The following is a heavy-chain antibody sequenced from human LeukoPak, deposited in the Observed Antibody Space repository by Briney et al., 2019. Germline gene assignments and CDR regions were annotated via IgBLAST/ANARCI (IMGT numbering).Heavy chain of an antibody. D-gene: IGHD3-22*01. V-gene: IGHV1-46*01. CDR1: GYTFTSYY. J-gene: IGHJ4*02. Sequence: ASVKVSCKASGYTFTSYYMHWVRQAPGQGLEWMGIINPSGGSTTYAQKFQGRVTMTRDMSTTTVYMELSSLRSEDTAVYYCASQEVYDSSGYPFDYWGQGTLVTVSS. CDR3: ASQEVYDSSGYPFDY. CDR2: INPSGGST.